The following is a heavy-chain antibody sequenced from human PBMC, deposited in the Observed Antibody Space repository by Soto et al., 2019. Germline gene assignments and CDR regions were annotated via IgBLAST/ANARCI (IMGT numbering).Heavy chain of an antibody. CDR3: AHYGGSGYYLLPFDY. J-gene: IGHJ4*02. V-gene: IGHV2-5*02. CDR1: GFSLSTSGVG. D-gene: IGHD3-22*01. Sequence: QITLKESGPTLVKPTQTLTLTCTFSGFSLSTSGVGVGWIRQPPGKALEWLALIYWDDDKRYSPSLKSRLTITKDTSKNQVVLTRTNMDPVDTATYYCAHYGGSGYYLLPFDYWGQGTLVTVSS. CDR2: IYWDDDK.